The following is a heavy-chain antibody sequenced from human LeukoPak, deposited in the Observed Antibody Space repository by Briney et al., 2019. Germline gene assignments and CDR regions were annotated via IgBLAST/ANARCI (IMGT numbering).Heavy chain of an antibody. Sequence: PSETLSLTCSVSGYSISSDYYWGWIRQPPGKGLEWIGSIYHSGSTYYKPSLKSRVTILVDSSKNQFSLKVRSVTAADTAVYYCARSGTLLWFGELFFDYWGQGTLVTVSS. CDR3: ARSGTLLWFGELFFDY. J-gene: IGHJ4*02. V-gene: IGHV4-38-2*02. CDR1: GYSISSDYY. D-gene: IGHD3-10*01. CDR2: IYHSGST.